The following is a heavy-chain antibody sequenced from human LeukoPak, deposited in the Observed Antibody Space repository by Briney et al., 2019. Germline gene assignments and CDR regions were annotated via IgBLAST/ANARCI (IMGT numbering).Heavy chain of an antibody. D-gene: IGHD3-3*01. V-gene: IGHV3-30*18. CDR3: AKAGYDFWSGYSDY. CDR1: GFIFSHNG. J-gene: IGHJ4*02. Sequence: AGGSLRLSCAASGFIFSHNGMHWVRQAPGKGLEGVAVISYDGSNKQYGDSVKGRFTISRDNSQNTLYLQMNSLRAEDTAVYYCAKAGYDFWSGYSDYWGQGTLVTVSS. CDR2: ISYDGSNK.